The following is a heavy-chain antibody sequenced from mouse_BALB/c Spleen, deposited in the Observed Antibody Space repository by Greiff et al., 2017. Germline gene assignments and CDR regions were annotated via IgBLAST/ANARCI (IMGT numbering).Heavy chain of an antibody. CDR1: GDSITSGY. CDR3: ARSGGYYDYYAMDY. V-gene: IGHV3-8*02. J-gene: IGHJ4*01. Sequence: EVMLVESGPSLVKPSQTLSLTCSVTGDSITSGYWNWIRKFPGNKLEYMGYISYSGSTYYNPSLKSRISITRDTSKNQYYLQLNSVTTEDTATYYCARSGGYYDYYAMDYWGQGTSVTVSS. D-gene: IGHD2-3*01. CDR2: ISYSGST.